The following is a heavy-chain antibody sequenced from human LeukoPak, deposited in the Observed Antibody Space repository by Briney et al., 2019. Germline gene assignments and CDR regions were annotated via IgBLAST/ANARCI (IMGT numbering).Heavy chain of an antibody. V-gene: IGHV3-49*04. D-gene: IGHD6-19*01. Sequence: GGSLRVSCTASGFTFGDYAVTWVRQAPGKGLEWVGFIRSKAYTGTTDYAASVKGRFSISRDDSKNIAYLQMNSLKTEDTAVYYCSRAIRLAVAGVRYYFDYWGQGTLVTVSS. J-gene: IGHJ4*02. CDR2: IRSKAYTGTT. CDR1: GFTFGDYA. CDR3: SRAIRLAVAGVRYYFDY.